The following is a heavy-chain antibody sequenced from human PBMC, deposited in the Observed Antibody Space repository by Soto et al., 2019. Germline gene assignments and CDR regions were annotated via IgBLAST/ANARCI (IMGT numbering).Heavy chain of an antibody. Sequence: QVQLQESGPGLVKPSQTLSLPCTVSGGSISHGVYYWSWIRPSPGKGLEWIRYIYYSGNTDYTPSLMSRVDISVDTFKNQFSLKVSSVTAADTAVYYCARGVCWGTSSSFDYWGQGNLVTVSS. CDR2: IYYSGNT. CDR3: ARGVCWGTSSSFDY. V-gene: IGHV4-30-4*01. J-gene: IGHJ4*02. D-gene: IGHD6-6*01. CDR1: GGSISHGVYY.